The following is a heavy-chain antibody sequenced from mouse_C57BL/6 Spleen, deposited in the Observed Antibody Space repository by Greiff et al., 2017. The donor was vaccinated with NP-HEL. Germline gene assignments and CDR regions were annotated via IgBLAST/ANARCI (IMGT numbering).Heavy chain of an antibody. V-gene: IGHV2-2*01. CDR3: AKGLLLRAFDY. J-gene: IGHJ2*01. Sequence: VKLLESGPGLVQPSQSLSITCTVSGFSLTSYGVHWVRQSPGKGLEWLGVIWSGGSTDYNAAFRSRLSISKDNSKSQVFFKMNSLQADDTAIYYCAKGLLLRAFDYWGQGTTLTVSS. D-gene: IGHD1-1*01. CDR2: IWSGGST. CDR1: GFSLTSYG.